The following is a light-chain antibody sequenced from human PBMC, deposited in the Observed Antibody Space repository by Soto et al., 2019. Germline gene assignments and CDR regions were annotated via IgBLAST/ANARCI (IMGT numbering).Light chain of an antibody. Sequence: EIVLTQSPGTLSLSPGERATLSCRASQSVSSNYLVWYRQKPGQAPRLLIFDASNRATGIPDRFSGSGSGTDFTLTISRLEPEDFAVYYCQQYGTSPLTFGGGTKVEIK. V-gene: IGKV3-20*01. CDR3: QQYGTSPLT. CDR1: QSVSSNY. J-gene: IGKJ4*01. CDR2: DAS.